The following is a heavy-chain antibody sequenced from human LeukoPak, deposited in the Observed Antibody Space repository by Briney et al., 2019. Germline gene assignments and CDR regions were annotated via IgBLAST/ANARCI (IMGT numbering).Heavy chain of an antibody. CDR2: ISWNSGSI. D-gene: IGHD3-22*01. CDR3: AKDWSYDSSGADY. Sequence: GRSLRLSCAASGFTFEDYAMHWVRQAPGKGLEWVSGISWNSGSIGYADSVKGRFTISRDNAKNSLYLQMNSLRAEDTAFYYCAKDWSYDSSGADYWGQGTLVTVSS. V-gene: IGHV3-9*01. J-gene: IGHJ4*02. CDR1: GFTFEDYA.